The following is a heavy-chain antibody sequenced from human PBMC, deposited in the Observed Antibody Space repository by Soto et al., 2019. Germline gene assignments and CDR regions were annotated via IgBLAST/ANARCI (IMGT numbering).Heavy chain of an antibody. Sequence: GESLKISCKTSGYTFSGHWISWVRQVPGKGLQWMGNIDPSDSYINYNPAFRGHVTFSVDKSNSTAYLHWRSLGPSDTAMYYCARHGAAIWLGYWGQGTLVTVSS. CDR3: ARHGAAIWLGY. CDR1: GYTFSGHW. D-gene: IGHD6-19*01. J-gene: IGHJ4*02. V-gene: IGHV5-10-1*01. CDR2: IDPSDSYI.